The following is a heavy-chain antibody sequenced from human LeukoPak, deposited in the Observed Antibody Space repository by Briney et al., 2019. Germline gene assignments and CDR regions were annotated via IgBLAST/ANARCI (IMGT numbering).Heavy chain of an antibody. J-gene: IGHJ4*02. Sequence: SVKVSCKTSGGTFSSYAISWVRQAPGQGLEWMGGIIPIFGTANYAQKFQGRVTITADESTSTAYMELSSLRSEDTAVYYCARVPPGIAAAGIYYFDYWGQGTLVTVSS. CDR1: GGTFSSYA. V-gene: IGHV1-69*13. CDR3: ARVPPGIAAAGIYYFDY. D-gene: IGHD6-13*01. CDR2: IIPIFGTA.